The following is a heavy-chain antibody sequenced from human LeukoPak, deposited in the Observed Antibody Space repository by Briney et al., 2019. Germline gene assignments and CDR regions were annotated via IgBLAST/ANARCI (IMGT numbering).Heavy chain of an antibody. D-gene: IGHD3-10*01. CDR3: ARAPYYYGSGSYTFDY. J-gene: IGHJ4*02. CDR2: IYHSGST. V-gene: IGHV4-4*01. CDR1: GGSISSSNW. Sequence: SETLSLTCAVSGGSISSSNWWSWVRQPPGKGLEWIGEIYHSGSTNYNPSLKSRVTISVDKSKNQFSLKLSSVTAADTAVYCCARAPYYYGSGSYTFDYWGQGTLVTVSS.